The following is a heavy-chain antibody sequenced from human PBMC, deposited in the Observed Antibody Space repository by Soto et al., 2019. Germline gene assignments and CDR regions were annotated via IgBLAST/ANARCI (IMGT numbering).Heavy chain of an antibody. Sequence: GGSERLSCAASGFTFSSYDMNWVRQAPGKGLEWISYSSIRSSTIHSGGSVEGRLTISRYNAEISPYLQLNRLRDEDKAVYYCPRPSGSYDTSRYYGTLYYCGMDVCDQLTTVTFS. CDR1: GFTFSSYD. V-gene: IGHV3-48*02. CDR2: SSIRSSTI. CDR3: PRPSGSYDTSRYYGTLYYCGMDV. D-gene: IGHD3-22*01. J-gene: IGHJ6*02.